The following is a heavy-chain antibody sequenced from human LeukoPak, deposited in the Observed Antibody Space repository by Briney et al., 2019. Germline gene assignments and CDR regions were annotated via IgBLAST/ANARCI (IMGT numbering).Heavy chain of an antibody. D-gene: IGHD6-6*01. Sequence: SVKVSCKASGGTFSSYAISWVRQAPGQGLEWMGRIIPIFGIANYAQKFQGRVTITADKSTSTAYMELSSLRSEDTAVYYCARVDGSSSVRGTNWFDPWGQGTLVTVSS. CDR2: IIPIFGIA. J-gene: IGHJ5*02. CDR3: ARVDGSSSVRGTNWFDP. CDR1: GGTFSSYA. V-gene: IGHV1-69*04.